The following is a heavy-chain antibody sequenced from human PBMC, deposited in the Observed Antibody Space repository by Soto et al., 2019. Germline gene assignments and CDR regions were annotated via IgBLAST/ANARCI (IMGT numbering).Heavy chain of an antibody. J-gene: IGHJ4*02. Sequence: SCAASGFTFSSYGMHWVRQAPGKGLEWVAVIWYDGSNKYYADSVKGRFTISRDNSKNTLYLQMNSLRAEDTAVYYCARMYDSSGYYHPFDYWGQGTLVTVSS. V-gene: IGHV3-33*01. CDR1: GFTFSSYG. CDR2: IWYDGSNK. CDR3: ARMYDSSGYYHPFDY. D-gene: IGHD3-22*01.